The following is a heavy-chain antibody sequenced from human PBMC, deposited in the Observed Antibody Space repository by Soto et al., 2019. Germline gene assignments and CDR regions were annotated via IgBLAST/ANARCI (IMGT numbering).Heavy chain of an antibody. CDR3: ARENVGLRLGELSYPGY. CDR1: GYTFTSYG. CDR2: ISAYNGNT. V-gene: IGHV1-18*01. Sequence: ASVKVSCKASGYTFTSYGISYVRQSPGQGLEWMGWISAYNGNTNYAQKLQGRVTMTTDTSTSTAYMELRSLRSDDTAVYYCARENVGLRLGELSYPGYWGQGTLVTVSS. J-gene: IGHJ4*02. D-gene: IGHD3-16*02.